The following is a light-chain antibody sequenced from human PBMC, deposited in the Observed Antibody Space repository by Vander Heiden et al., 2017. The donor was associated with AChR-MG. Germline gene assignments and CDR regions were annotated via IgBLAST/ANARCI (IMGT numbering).Light chain of an antibody. V-gene: IGLV4-69*01. Sequence: QVVLTQSPSASASLRASVTLTCTLSSGHSSCAIAWHRQQAEKGTRYVMKLNSDGSHTKGDGIPDRFAGSSSGTERYLTISSLQSEDEADYYCQTWGPGLSGVFGGGTKLTVL. CDR2: LNSDGSH. J-gene: IGLJ3*02. CDR1: SGHSSCA. CDR3: QTWGPGLSGV.